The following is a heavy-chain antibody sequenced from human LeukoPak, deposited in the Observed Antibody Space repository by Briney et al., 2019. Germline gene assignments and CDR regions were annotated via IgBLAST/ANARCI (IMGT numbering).Heavy chain of an antibody. J-gene: IGHJ2*01. Sequence: SETLSLTCTVSGYSISSGYYWGWIRQPPGKGLEWIGNIYYSGSTYYNPSLKSRVTISVDTSKNQFSLTLNSVTAADTAVYYCAGAAVLRGVRHFDLWGRGTLVTVSS. CDR3: AGAAVLRGVRHFDL. D-gene: IGHD3-10*01. CDR1: GYSISSGYY. CDR2: IYYSGST. V-gene: IGHV4-38-2*02.